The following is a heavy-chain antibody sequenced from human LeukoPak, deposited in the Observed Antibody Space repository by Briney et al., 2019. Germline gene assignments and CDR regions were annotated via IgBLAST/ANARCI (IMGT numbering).Heavy chain of an antibody. J-gene: IGHJ3*02. CDR3: ANTLYCSSTSCYGWTFDI. CDR1: GFTFSSYA. Sequence: GGSLRLSCAASGFTFSSYAMSWVPQAPGRGLKWGSTINDNGDGTYYADSVKGRFTISRDTSKSTLYMQMNSLRAEDTAVYYCANTLYCSSTSCYGWTFDIWGQGTMVTVSS. V-gene: IGHV3-23*01. D-gene: IGHD2-2*01. CDR2: INDNGDGT.